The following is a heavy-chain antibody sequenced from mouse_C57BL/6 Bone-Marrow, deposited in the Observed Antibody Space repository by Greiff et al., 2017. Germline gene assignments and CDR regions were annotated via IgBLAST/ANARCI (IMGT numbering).Heavy chain of an antibody. V-gene: IGHV1-82*01. CDR1: GYAFRSSW. CDR3: ARDYGRNFDY. J-gene: IGHJ2*01. D-gene: IGHD1-1*01. Sequence: QVQLKQSGPELVKPGASVKISCKASGYAFRSSWMNWVKQRPGKGLEWIGRIYPGDGDTNYNGKFKGKATLTADKSSSTAYMQLSSLTSEDSAVYFCARDYGRNFDYWGQGTTLTVSS. CDR2: IYPGDGDT.